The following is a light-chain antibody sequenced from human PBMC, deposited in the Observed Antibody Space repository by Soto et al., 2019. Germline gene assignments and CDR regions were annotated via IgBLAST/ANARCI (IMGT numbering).Light chain of an antibody. CDR2: GTS. CDR1: QSVSSTY. CDR3: QQYGSSPSDT. V-gene: IGKV3-20*01. Sequence: ETVLSQSPGSLSLSPGERATLSCRASQSVSSTYLAWYQQKPGQAPRLLIYGTSGRATGIPDRFSGSGSGTDFTLTISRREPEDFAVYYCQQYGSSPSDTFGPGTKVDIK. J-gene: IGKJ3*01.